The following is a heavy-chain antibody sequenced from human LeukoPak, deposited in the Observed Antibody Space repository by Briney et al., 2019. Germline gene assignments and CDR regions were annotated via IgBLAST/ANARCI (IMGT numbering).Heavy chain of an antibody. CDR2: MNLDGSEK. V-gene: IGHV3-7*01. CDR1: GFTFSLYW. Sequence: PGGSLRLSCAASGFTFSLYWMSWVRQAPGKGLEWVANMNLDGSEKYYVDSVKGRFTIPRDNAKNSLYLQMNSLRAEDTAVYYCAKGHTATSGIYWGQGTLVTVSS. D-gene: IGHD3-10*01. CDR3: AKGHTATSGIY. J-gene: IGHJ4*02.